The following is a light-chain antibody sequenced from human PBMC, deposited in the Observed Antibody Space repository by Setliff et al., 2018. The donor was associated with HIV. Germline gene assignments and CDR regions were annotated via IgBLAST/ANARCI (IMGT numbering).Light chain of an antibody. CDR1: SSDIGAFDF. CDR2: DVT. CDR3: CSYAGSYSFFV. V-gene: IGLV2-14*03. Sequence: QSALAQPASVSGSLGQSITVSCTGTSSDIGAFDFVSRYRQHPGKAPELMIYDVTNRPSGVSHRFSGSKSGNTASLTISGLQAEDEADYYCCSYAGSYSFFVFGSGTKVTVL. J-gene: IGLJ1*01.